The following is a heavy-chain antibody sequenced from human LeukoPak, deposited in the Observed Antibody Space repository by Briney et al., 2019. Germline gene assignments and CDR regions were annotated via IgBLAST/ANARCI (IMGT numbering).Heavy chain of an antibody. CDR3: ARDYGPYSTRWYFGY. J-gene: IGHJ4*02. CDR2: IYNSGST. V-gene: IGHV4-61*01. Sequence: SETLSLTCTVSGGSISSSNYYWNWIRQPPGKGLEWIGYIYNSGSTNYNPSLKSRVTISVDTSKNQFSLKLSSVTAADTAVYYCARDYGPYSTRWYFGYWGQGTLVTVSS. CDR1: GGSISSSNYY. D-gene: IGHD6-13*01.